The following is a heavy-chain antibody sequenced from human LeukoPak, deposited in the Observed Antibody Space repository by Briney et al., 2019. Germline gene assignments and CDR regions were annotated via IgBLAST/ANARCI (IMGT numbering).Heavy chain of an antibody. CDR2: ISHDGSNK. D-gene: IGHD6-13*01. V-gene: IGHV3-30*18. Sequence: GGSLRLSCAASEFTFSAYGMHWVRQAPGKGLEWVAVISHDGSNKYYADSVKGRFTISRDNSKNTLYLQMNSLRPEDTAMYYCAKQQVARYYEMDVWGQGTTVTVSS. J-gene: IGHJ6*02. CDR3: AKQQVARYYEMDV. CDR1: EFTFSAYG.